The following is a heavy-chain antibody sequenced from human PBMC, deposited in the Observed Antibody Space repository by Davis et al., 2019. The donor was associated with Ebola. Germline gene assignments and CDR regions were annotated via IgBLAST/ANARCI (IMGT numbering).Heavy chain of an antibody. CDR3: ARPRQQLVPSYYFGMDV. V-gene: IGHV1-69*05. CDR1: GGTFSSYA. D-gene: IGHD6-13*01. J-gene: IGHJ6*02. CDR2: IIPIFGTA. Sequence: AASVKVSCKASGGTFSSYAIGWVRQAPGQGLEWMGGIIPIFGTANYAQKFQGRVSLTTDTSTSTAYMELRSLKSDDTAVYYCARPRQQLVPSYYFGMDVWGQGTTVTVSS.